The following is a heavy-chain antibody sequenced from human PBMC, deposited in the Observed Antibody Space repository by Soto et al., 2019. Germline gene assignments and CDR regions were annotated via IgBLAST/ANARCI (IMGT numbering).Heavy chain of an antibody. Sequence: QVQLQESGPGLVKPSQTLSLTCTVSGGSISSGDYYWSWIRQPPGKGLEWIGYIYYSGSTYYNPSLRSRVTRSVDTSKNQCSLKLSAVTAADTAVYCWARGSLSGGWYLPGMDVWGQGTTVTVSS. V-gene: IGHV4-30-4*01. J-gene: IGHJ6*02. CDR2: IYYSGST. CDR1: GGSISSGDYY. CDR3: ARGSLSGGWYLPGMDV. D-gene: IGHD6-19*01.